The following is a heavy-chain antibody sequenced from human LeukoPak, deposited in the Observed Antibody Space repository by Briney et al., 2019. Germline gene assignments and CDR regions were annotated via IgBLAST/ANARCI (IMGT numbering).Heavy chain of an antibody. D-gene: IGHD5-12*01. J-gene: IGHJ4*02. CDR3: ARWVQWPAAYNFDY. V-gene: IGHV3-7*01. Sequence: GGSLRLSCAASGFTFSSYWMSWVRQAPGKGLEWVANIKQDGSEKYYVDSVKGRFTISRDNAKNSLYLQMNSLRAEDTAVYYCARWVQWPAAYNFDYWGQGTLVTVSS. CDR1: GFTFSSYW. CDR2: IKQDGSEK.